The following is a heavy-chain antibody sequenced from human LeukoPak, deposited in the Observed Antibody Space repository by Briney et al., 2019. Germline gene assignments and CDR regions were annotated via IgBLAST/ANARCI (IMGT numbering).Heavy chain of an antibody. D-gene: IGHD6-13*01. V-gene: IGHV3-7*01. CDR2: IKQVGSQK. J-gene: IGHJ4*02. CDR1: GFNFSHYW. Sequence: GGSLRLSCAASGFNFSHYWMSWVRQAPGKGLERVASIKQVGSQKYYGDSVRGRFTISRDNAKNSLYLQMNSLRAEDTAFYYCAKDDNSWSLDYWGQGTLVTVSS. CDR3: AKDDNSWSLDY.